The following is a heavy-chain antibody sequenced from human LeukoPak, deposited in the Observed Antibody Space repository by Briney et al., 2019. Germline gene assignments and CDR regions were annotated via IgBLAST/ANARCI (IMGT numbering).Heavy chain of an antibody. J-gene: IGHJ4*02. Sequence: ASVKVSCKASGYIFDRYDINWVRQATGEGLEWMGWMNPKTGNTGYAQKFQGRVNMTSDTPMTTAYMDLSSLKSDDTAVYYCARVYGSGSADYWGQGTLVTVSS. CDR3: ARVYGSGSADY. CDR2: MNPKTGNT. CDR1: GYIFDRYD. V-gene: IGHV1-8*01. D-gene: IGHD3-10*01.